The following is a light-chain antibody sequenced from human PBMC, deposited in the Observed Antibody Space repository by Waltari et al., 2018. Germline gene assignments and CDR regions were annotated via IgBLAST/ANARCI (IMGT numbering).Light chain of an antibody. V-gene: IGLV2-14*01. CDR3: SSYTSSSTLV. J-gene: IGLJ3*02. Sequence: QSALTQPASVSGSPGQSITISCTGTSSDVGGYNYVSWYQQHPGKAPTLMIYEVSKRPSGVSNRVSGSKAGNTASLTISGLQAEDEADYYCSSYTSSSTLVFGGGTKLTVL. CDR2: EVS. CDR1: SSDVGGYNY.